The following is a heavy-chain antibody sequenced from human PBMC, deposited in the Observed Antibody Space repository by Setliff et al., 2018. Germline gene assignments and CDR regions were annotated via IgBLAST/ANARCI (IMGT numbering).Heavy chain of an antibody. V-gene: IGHV4-61*09. J-gene: IGHJ4*02. CDR1: GDPMSSRRYY. D-gene: IGHD2-15*01. CDR3: ARENGYCSGGACYFMFDY. Sequence: LSLTCTVSGDPMSSRRYYWAWIRQPAGKELEWIGQIYTSWSTNYNPSLKSRVTLSLDTAKNQFSLELRAVTAADTALYYCARENGYCSGGACYFMFDYWGQGTLVTVSS. CDR2: IYTSWST.